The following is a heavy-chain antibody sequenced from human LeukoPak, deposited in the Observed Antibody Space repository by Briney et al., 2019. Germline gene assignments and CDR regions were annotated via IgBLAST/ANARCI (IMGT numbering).Heavy chain of an antibody. CDR2: ISYDGSNK. CDR1: GFTFSSYA. V-gene: IGHV3-30-3*01. J-gene: IGHJ4*02. CDR3: ARGPGVRTTQFDY. Sequence: QTGGSLRLSCAASGFTFSSYAMHWVRQAPGKGLEWVAVISYDGSNKYYADSVKGRFTISRDNSKNTLYLQMNSLRAEDTAVYYCARGPGVRTTQFDYWGQGTLVTVSS. D-gene: IGHD1-14*01.